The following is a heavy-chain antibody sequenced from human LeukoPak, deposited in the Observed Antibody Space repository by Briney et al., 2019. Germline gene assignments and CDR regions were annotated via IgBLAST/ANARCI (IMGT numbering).Heavy chain of an antibody. CDR2: INTDKSST. J-gene: IGHJ4*02. CDR1: GFSFSSYW. D-gene: IGHD6-19*01. Sequence: GGSLRLSCAASGFSFSSYWMHWVRQAPGKGLVWVSRINTDKSSTNYADSVKGRFTISRDNAKNTLYLQMNSLRAEDTAVYYCARDAYSSSPKPDYRGQGTLVTVSS. V-gene: IGHV3-74*01. CDR3: ARDAYSSSPKPDY.